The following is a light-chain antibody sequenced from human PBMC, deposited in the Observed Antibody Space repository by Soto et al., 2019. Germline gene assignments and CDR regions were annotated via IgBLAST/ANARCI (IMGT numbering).Light chain of an antibody. CDR2: AVD. CDR3: SSYAGENCHYV. CDR1: SSDVGAYNY. Sequence: QSALTQPPSASGSPGQSVTISCTGTSSDVGAYNYVSWYQQHPGKAPKLMIYAVDKRPSGVPDRFSGSKSGNTASLTVTGLQAEDEADYYCSSYAGENCHYVFGTGTKVTVL. V-gene: IGLV2-8*01. J-gene: IGLJ1*01.